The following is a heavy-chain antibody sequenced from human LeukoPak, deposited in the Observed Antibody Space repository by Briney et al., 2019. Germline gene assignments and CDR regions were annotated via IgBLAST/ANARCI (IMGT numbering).Heavy chain of an antibody. Sequence: GGSLRLSCAASGFTFSRYWMSWVRQAPGKGLEWVANIKQDGSEKYYVDSVKGRFTISRDNAKNSLYLQMNSLRAEDTAVYYCARGKDWYDYWGQEPWSPSPQ. CDR1: GFTFSRYW. CDR2: IKQDGSEK. J-gene: IGHJ5*01. V-gene: IGHV3-7*03. CDR3: ARGKDWYDY.